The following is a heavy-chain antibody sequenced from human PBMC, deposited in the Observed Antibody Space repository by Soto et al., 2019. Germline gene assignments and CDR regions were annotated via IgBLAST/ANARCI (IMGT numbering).Heavy chain of an antibody. V-gene: IGHV1-69*12. Sequence: VQLVQSGAEVKKPGSSVKVSCKASGGTFSSYAISWVRQAPGQGLEWMGGIIPIFGTANYAQKFQGRVTITADESTSTAYMELSSLRSEDTAVYYCASHGLRAARRDYYYYGMDVWGQGTTVTVSS. CDR3: ASHGLRAARRDYYYYGMDV. J-gene: IGHJ6*02. CDR1: GGTFSSYA. D-gene: IGHD6-6*01. CDR2: IIPIFGTA.